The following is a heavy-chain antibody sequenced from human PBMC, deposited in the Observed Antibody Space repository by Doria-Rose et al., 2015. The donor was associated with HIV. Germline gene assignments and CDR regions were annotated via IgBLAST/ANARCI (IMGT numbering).Heavy chain of an antibody. CDR1: YPLSSFY. CDR2: INPSDGTA. Sequence: YPLSSFYIHWVRQAAGQGLEWMGIINPSDGTATYGQRFQGRVTLTSDTSTGTVYMDLSSLRSDDTGVYYCAREGISGSADYWGQGTPVTVSP. V-gene: IGHV1-46*01. CDR3: AREGISGSADY. D-gene: IGHD1-20*01. J-gene: IGHJ4*02.